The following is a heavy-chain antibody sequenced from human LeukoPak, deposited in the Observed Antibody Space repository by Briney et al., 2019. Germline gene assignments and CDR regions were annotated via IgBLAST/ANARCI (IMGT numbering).Heavy chain of an antibody. CDR3: ARDVGASAPDAFDI. CDR2: ISTNSNYI. CDR1: GFTFSAYN. D-gene: IGHD1-26*01. Sequence: GGSLRLSCAASGFTFSAYNMNWVRQAPGKGLEWVSSISTNSNYIHYADSVKGRFTISRDNAKNSLYLQMNSLRVEDTDVYYCARDVGASAPDAFDIWGQGTMVTVSS. J-gene: IGHJ3*02. V-gene: IGHV3-21*01.